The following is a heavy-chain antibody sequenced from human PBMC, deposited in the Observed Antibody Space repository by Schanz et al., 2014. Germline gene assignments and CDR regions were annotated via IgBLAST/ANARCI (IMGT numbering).Heavy chain of an antibody. Sequence: VQLLESGGGLVQPGGSLRLSCAASGFTFNSYAMTWVRQAPGKGLEWVSSISHSGGSKYYADSVKGRFTMSRDNSENTLYRQMNSLSADDTAVFYCAKGMGYCSGGTCYDYYYYGLDVWGQGTTVTVSS. CDR1: GFTFNSYA. D-gene: IGHD2-15*01. J-gene: IGHJ6*02. CDR2: ISHSGGSK. V-gene: IGHV3-23*01. CDR3: AKGMGYCSGGTCYDYYYYGLDV.